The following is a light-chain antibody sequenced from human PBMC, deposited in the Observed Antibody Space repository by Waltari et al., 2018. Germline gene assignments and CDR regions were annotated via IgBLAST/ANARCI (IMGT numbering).Light chain of an antibody. V-gene: IGLV3-21*02. CDR3: QVWDKSSDPS. J-gene: IGLJ3*02. CDR2: DDG. CDR1: NIAIKS. Sequence: SNVLPQPPSVSVAPGQTARLTCWANNIAIKSVYWYQQSPGQTPVLVAFDDGGRPSGIPDRFSGSKSGNTATLIISRVEAGDEADFYCQVWDKSSDPSFGGGTKVTVL.